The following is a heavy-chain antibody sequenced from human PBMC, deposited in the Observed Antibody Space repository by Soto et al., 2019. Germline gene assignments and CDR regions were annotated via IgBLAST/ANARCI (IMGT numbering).Heavy chain of an antibody. D-gene: IGHD6-19*01. CDR3: AHQSGAQQWLTYDY. J-gene: IGHJ4*02. CDR1: GFSLSTRGVG. CDR2: IYWDDDK. V-gene: IGHV2-5*02. Sequence: QITLKESGPTLVKPTQTLTLTCTFSGFSLSTRGVGVGWIRQPPGKALEWLALIYWDDDKRYSPSLKSRLTITKDTSKNRGVLTMTDMDPVDTATYYCAHQSGAQQWLTYDYWGQGTLVTVSS.